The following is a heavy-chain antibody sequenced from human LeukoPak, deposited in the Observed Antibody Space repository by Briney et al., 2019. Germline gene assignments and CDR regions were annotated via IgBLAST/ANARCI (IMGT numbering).Heavy chain of an antibody. V-gene: IGHV3-21*01. Sequence: PGGSLRLSCAASGFTFSSYSMNWVRQAPGKGLEWVSSISSSSSYIYYADSVKGRFTISRDNAKNSLYLQMNSLRAEDTAVYYCARGPPKATTIFGVVTNYYFDYWGQGTLVTVSS. D-gene: IGHD3-3*01. CDR2: ISSSSSYI. J-gene: IGHJ4*02. CDR3: ARGPPKATTIFGVVTNYYFDY. CDR1: GFTFSSYS.